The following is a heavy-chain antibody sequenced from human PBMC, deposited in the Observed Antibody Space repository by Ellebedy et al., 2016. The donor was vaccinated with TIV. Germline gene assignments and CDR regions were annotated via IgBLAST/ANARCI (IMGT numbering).Heavy chain of an antibody. Sequence: GESLKISCAASGFTVSSNYMSWVRQAPGKGLEWVSVIYSGGSTYYADSVKGRFTISRDNSKNTLYLQMNSLRAEDTAVYYCARDPIAVAGRYARAHYYGMDVWGQGTTVTVSS. D-gene: IGHD6-19*01. V-gene: IGHV3-66*01. CDR1: GFTVSSNY. CDR3: ARDPIAVAGRYARAHYYGMDV. CDR2: IYSGGST. J-gene: IGHJ6*02.